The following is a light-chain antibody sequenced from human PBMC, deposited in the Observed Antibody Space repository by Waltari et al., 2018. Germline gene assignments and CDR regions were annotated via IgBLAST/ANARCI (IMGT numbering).Light chain of an antibody. J-gene: IGKJ1*01. CDR1: QSVGSSS. V-gene: IGKV3-20*01. Sequence: EIVLTQSPGTASLSPGERVTLSCRASQSVGSSSLAWYQQKPGQAPSLVIYRASRRATGIPDRCSVSGSGTDFSLTISRLEPEDFAVYYCQQHGTLPATFGQGTKVEIK. CDR3: QQHGTLPAT. CDR2: RAS.